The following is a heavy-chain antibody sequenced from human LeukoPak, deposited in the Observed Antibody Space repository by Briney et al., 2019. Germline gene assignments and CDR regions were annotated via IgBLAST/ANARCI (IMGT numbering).Heavy chain of an antibody. CDR3: ARRHYDFLTGYRDFDY. D-gene: IGHD3-9*01. V-gene: IGHV3-48*03. Sequence: GGSLRLSCAASGFTFSSYEMNWVRQAPGKGLEWVSYITGSGSHIYYADSVKGRFTISRDNAKNSLYLQMNSLRAEGTAVYYCARRHYDFLTGYRDFDYWGQGTLVTVSS. J-gene: IGHJ4*02. CDR2: ITGSGSHI. CDR1: GFTFSSYE.